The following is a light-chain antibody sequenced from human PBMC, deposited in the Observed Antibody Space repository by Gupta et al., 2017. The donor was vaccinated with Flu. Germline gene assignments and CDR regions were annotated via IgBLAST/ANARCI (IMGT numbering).Light chain of an antibody. CDR2: EVN. V-gene: IGLV2-18*02. Sequence: QSALTQPAAVSGSPGQSITISCTGTSSDVGIYNRVSWYQQPPGTAPRLMISEVNNRPSGVPDRFSGSKSGSTASLTISGLQAEDEADYYCSSYTSTNTWVFGGGTKLTVL. CDR3: SSYTSTNTWV. J-gene: IGLJ3*02. CDR1: SSDVGIYNR.